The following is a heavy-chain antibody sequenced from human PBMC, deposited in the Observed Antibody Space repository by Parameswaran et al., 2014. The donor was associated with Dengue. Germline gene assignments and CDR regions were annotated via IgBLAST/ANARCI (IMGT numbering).Heavy chain of an antibody. V-gene: IGHV1-18*01. D-gene: IGHD5-24*01. CDR3: ARDVSRDGYRTFDY. J-gene: IGHJ4*02. Sequence: SWVRQAPGQGLEWMGWISPDSGNTNYAQNLQGRVTLTIEISTSTAYMELRSVRSDDTAVYYCARDVSRDGYRTFDYWGQGTLVTVSS. CDR2: ISPDSGNT.